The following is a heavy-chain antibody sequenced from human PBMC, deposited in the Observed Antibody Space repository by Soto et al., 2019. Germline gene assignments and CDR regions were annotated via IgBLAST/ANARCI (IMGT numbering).Heavy chain of an antibody. CDR1: GGSISSCY. J-gene: IGHJ4*02. CDR3: VGRASRYYYDSSGYFDY. Sequence: PSETRSLTCTVSGGSISSCYWSWIRQPPGKGLEWIGYIYYSGSTNYNPSLKSRVTISVDTSKNQFSLKLSSVTAADTAVYYCVGRASRYYYDSSGYFDYWGQGTLVTVSS. D-gene: IGHD3-22*01. V-gene: IGHV4-59*01. CDR2: IYYSGST.